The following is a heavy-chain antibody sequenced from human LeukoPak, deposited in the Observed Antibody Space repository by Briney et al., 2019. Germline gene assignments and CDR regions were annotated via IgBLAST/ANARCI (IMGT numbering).Heavy chain of an antibody. V-gene: IGHV3-23*01. CDR1: GFAFSSYA. J-gene: IGHJ5*02. Sequence: GGSLRLSCAASGFAFSSYAMSWVRQAPGKGLEWVSAISGSGGSTYYADSVGGRFTISRDNSKNTLYLQMNSLRAEATAVYHCAKIPIAVAGLGFDPWGQGTLVTVSS. CDR2: ISGSGGST. CDR3: AKIPIAVAGLGFDP. D-gene: IGHD6-19*01.